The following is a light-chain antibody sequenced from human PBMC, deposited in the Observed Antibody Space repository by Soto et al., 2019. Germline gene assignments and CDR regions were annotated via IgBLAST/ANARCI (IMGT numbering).Light chain of an antibody. J-gene: IGKJ1*01. V-gene: IGKV3-20*01. Sequence: EIVLTQSPGTLSLSPGERATLYCKASQHVTNSYLAWYQQKHGQAPRLLIYGAFARATDAPDRFSGSESATEFTLTIDRLAPEDSAVYYCQQYATSPRTFGQGTKVDI. CDR1: QHVTNSY. CDR3: QQYATSPRT. CDR2: GAF.